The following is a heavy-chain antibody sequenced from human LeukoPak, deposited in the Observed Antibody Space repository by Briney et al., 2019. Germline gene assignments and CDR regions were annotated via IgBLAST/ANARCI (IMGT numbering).Heavy chain of an antibody. Sequence: GRLRLSCAAPGFTLSSYWMSWVRQAPGKGREWVANINQDGSEKYYEDSVKGRFTISRDNAKNSLYLQMNSLRAGDTAVYYCARDRYYYDSSGFPYWGQGTMVTVSS. CDR2: INQDGSEK. D-gene: IGHD3-22*01. J-gene: IGHJ3*01. CDR1: GFTLSSYW. V-gene: IGHV3-7*01. CDR3: ARDRYYYDSSGFPY.